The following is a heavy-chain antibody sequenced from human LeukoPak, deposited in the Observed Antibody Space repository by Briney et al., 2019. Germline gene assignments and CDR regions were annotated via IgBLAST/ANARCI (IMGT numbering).Heavy chain of an antibody. D-gene: IGHD5-18*01. CDR3: ATVSKGARRYSYEFDY. CDR1: GGTFSSYA. J-gene: IGHJ4*02. Sequence: SVKVSCKASGGTFSSYAISWVRQAPGQGLEWMGGIIPIFGTANYAQKFQGRVTITADKSTSTAYMELSSLRSEDTAVYYCATVSKGARRYSYEFDYWGQGTLVTVSS. V-gene: IGHV1-69*06. CDR2: IIPIFGTA.